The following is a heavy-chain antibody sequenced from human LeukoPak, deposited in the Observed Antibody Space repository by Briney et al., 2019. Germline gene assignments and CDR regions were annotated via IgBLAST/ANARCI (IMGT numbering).Heavy chain of an antibody. CDR1: GFTLSSYA. Sequence: PGGSLRLSCAASGFTLSSYAMSWVRQAPGKGLKWVSAISGSGGSTYYADSVKGRFTISRDNSKNTLYLQMNSLRAEDTAVYYCANHADDRFRVPWGQGTLVTASS. CDR2: ISGSGGST. D-gene: IGHD3-3*01. V-gene: IGHV3-23*01. CDR3: ANHADDRFRVP. J-gene: IGHJ4*02.